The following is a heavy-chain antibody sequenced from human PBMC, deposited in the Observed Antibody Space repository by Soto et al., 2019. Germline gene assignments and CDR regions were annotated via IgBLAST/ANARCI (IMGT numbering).Heavy chain of an antibody. CDR1: GGSISSYY. CDR3: ARGQYYDFWSGYYTSPYYYMDV. V-gene: IGHV4-59*08. Sequence: PSETLSLTCTASGGSISSYYWSWIRQPPGKGLEWIGYIYYSGSTNYNPSLKSRVTISVDTSKNQFSLKLSSVTAADTAVYYCARGQYYDFWSGYYTSPYYYMDVWGKGTTVAVSS. D-gene: IGHD3-3*01. CDR2: IYYSGST. J-gene: IGHJ6*03.